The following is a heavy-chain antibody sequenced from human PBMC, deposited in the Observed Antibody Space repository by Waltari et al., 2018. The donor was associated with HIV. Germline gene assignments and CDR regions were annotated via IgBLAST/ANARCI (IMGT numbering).Heavy chain of an antibody. D-gene: IGHD3-22*01. CDR2: ISGSGGST. J-gene: IGHJ4*02. CDR3: AKEDYDSSGSTPLDY. V-gene: IGHV3-23*01. CDR1: GFTFSSYA. Sequence: EVQLLESGGGLVQPGGSLRLSCAASGFTFSSYAMSWVRPAQGKGLEWVSAISGSGGSTYYADSVKGRFTISRDNSKNTLYLQMNSLRTEDTAVYYCAKEDYDSSGSTPLDYWGQGTLVTVSS.